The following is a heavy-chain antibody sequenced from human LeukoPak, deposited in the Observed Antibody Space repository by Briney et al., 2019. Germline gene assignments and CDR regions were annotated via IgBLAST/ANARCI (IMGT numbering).Heavy chain of an antibody. Sequence: SETLSLTCTVSSGSISSYYWSWIRQPPGKGLEWIGYIYYSGSTNCNYNPSLKSRVTISVDTSKNQVSLRLSSVTAADTAVYYCARIQTAGNWFDPWGQGTLVTVSS. J-gene: IGHJ5*02. CDR2: IYYSGSTNC. CDR1: SGSISSYY. CDR3: ARIQTAGNWFDP. V-gene: IGHV4-59*01.